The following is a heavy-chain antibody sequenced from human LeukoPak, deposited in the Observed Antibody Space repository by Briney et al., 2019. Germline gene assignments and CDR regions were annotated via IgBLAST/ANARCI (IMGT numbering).Heavy chain of an antibody. CDR2: ISAYNGNT. CDR1: GYTFTSYG. D-gene: IGHD6-13*01. Sequence: ATVKVSCKASGYTFTSYGISWVRQVPGQGLEWMGWISAYNGNTNYAQKLQGRVTMTTDTSTSTAYMELRSLRSDDTAVYYCARVGSSNDAFDIWGQGTMVTVSS. J-gene: IGHJ3*02. V-gene: IGHV1-18*01. CDR3: ARVGSSNDAFDI.